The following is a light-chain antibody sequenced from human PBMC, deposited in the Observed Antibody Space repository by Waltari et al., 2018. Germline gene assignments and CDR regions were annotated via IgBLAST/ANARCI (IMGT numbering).Light chain of an antibody. J-gene: IGKJ1*01. Sequence: EIVLTQSPVFHSVPLKEKVTITCRASQIIGNSLHGYQHKSEHSPRLPIKYASQSVTGVPSRFSGGGSGTDFTLTINSREAEDAATYYCQQSRRLPWTFGQGTKVEIK. CDR3: QQSRRLPWT. V-gene: IGKV6-21*01. CDR1: QIIGNS. CDR2: YAS.